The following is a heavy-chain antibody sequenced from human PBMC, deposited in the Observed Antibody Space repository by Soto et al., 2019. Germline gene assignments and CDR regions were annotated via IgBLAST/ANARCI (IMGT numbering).Heavy chain of an antibody. CDR2: ISYDGSNK. Sequence: QVQLVESGGGVVQPGTSLRLSCAASGFTFSSYGMHWVRQAPGKGLEWVAVISYDGSNKYYADSVKGRFTISRDNSKNTLYLQMNSLRAEDTAVYYCAKDLPYGSGSNPLDYWGQGTLVTVSS. CDR1: GFTFSSYG. D-gene: IGHD3-10*01. V-gene: IGHV3-30*18. CDR3: AKDLPYGSGSNPLDY. J-gene: IGHJ4*02.